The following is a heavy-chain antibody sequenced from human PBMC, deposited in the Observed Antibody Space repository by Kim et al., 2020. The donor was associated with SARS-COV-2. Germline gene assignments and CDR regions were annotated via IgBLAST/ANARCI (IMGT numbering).Heavy chain of an antibody. V-gene: IGHV3-21*04. CDR1: GFTFSSYS. J-gene: IGHJ4*02. D-gene: IGHD6-19*01. CDR2: ISSSSSYI. Sequence: GGSLRLSCAASGFTFSSYSMNWVRQAPGKGLEWISSISSSSSYIYYAASVKGRFTISRDNARALLYLQMNSLRAEDTAVYDCARVLTSGWSYFDYWGQGTLVTVSS. CDR3: ARVLTSGWSYFDY.